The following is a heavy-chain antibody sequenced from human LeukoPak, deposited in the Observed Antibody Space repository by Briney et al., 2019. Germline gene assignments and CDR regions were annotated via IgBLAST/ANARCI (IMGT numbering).Heavy chain of an antibody. CDR2: ISYDGSNK. D-gene: IGHD1-26*01. CDR3: ANLRELLHSDAFDI. Sequence: GRSLRLSCAASGFTFSSYGMHWVRQAPGKGLEWVAVISYDGSNKYYADSVKGRFTISRDNSKNTLYLQMNSLRAEDTAVYYCANLRELLHSDAFDIWGQGTMVTVSS. CDR1: GFTFSSYG. V-gene: IGHV3-30*18. J-gene: IGHJ3*02.